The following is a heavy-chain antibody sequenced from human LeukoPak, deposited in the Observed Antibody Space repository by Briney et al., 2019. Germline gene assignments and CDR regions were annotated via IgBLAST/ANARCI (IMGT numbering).Heavy chain of an antibody. Sequence: GGSLRLSCAASGFTFSSYGMHWVRQAPGKGLEWVAFIRYDGSNKYYADSVKGRFTISRDNSKNTLYLQMNSLRSEDTAVYYCARDKLALGYRSSSAWFDPWGQGTLVTVSS. CDR2: IRYDGSNK. CDR3: ARDKLALGYRSSSAWFDP. D-gene: IGHD6-6*01. CDR1: GFTFSSYG. J-gene: IGHJ5*02. V-gene: IGHV3-30*02.